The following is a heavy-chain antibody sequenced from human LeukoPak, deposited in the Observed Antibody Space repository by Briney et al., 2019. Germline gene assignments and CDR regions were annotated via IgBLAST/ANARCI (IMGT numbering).Heavy chain of an antibody. V-gene: IGHV5-51*01. D-gene: IGHD6-19*01. CDR1: GYTFATYW. J-gene: IGHJ1*01. Sequence: GESLKISCKGSGYTFATYWIGWVRQMPGKVVEWMGIIYPGDSRTTYSPSFQGQVTISADKSFSTAYLQWSSLEASDTAMYYCARRGIAVAGTPAEYFQHWGQGTLVIVSS. CDR2: IYPGDSRT. CDR3: ARRGIAVAGTPAEYFQH.